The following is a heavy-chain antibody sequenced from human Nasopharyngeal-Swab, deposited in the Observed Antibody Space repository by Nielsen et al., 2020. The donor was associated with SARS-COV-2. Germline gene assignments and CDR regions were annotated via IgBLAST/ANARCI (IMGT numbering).Heavy chain of an antibody. V-gene: IGHV4-4*02. D-gene: IGHD1-1*01. CDR3: ARAGTTSPETPFDY. Sequence: WIRQPPGKGLVWIGEIYHSGSTNYNPSLKSRVTISVDKSKNQFSLKLSSVTAADTAVYYCARAGTTSPETPFDYWGQGTLVTVSS. J-gene: IGHJ4*02. CDR2: IYHSGST.